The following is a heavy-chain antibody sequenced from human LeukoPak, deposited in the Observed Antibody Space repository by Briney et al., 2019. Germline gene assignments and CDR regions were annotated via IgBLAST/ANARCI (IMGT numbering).Heavy chain of an antibody. CDR3: TTLDIVVVPAAIGSLGWFDP. V-gene: IGHV3-15*01. CDR2: IKSKTDGGTT. CDR1: GFTFSNAW. D-gene: IGHD2-2*02. J-gene: IGHJ5*02. Sequence: GGSLRLSCAASGFTFSNAWMSWGRQAPGKGLEWVGRIKSKTDGGTTDYAAPVKGRFTISRDDSKNTLYLQMNSLKTEDTAVYYCTTLDIVVVPAAIGSLGWFDPWGQGTLVTVSS.